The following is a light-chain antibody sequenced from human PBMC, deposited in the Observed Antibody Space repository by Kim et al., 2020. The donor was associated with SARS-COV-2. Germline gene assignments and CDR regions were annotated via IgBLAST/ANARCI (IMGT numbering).Light chain of an antibody. J-gene: IGLJ2*01. CDR3: AAWDASLNVVV. V-gene: IGLV1-44*01. CDR1: SSNIGSNS. Sequence: QSVLTQPPSASGAPGQRVTISCSGGSSNIGSNSVNWYQHLPGTAPKLLIYSQDRRPSGVPDRFSGSKSGTSASLAISGLQSEDVAEYYCAAWDASLNVVVFGGGTQLTVL. CDR2: SQD.